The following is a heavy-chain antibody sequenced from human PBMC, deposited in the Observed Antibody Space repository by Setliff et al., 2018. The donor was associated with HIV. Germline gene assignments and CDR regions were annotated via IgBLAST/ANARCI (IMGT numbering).Heavy chain of an antibody. CDR3: ARGLTRGGYYYYFYMDV. J-gene: IGHJ6*03. Sequence: ASETLSLTCTVSGGSISSGGYYWSWIRQHPGKGLEWIGYIYYSGSTYYNPSLKSRVTISVDTSKNQFSLKLSSVTAADTAVYYCARGLTRGGYYYYFYMDVWGKGTTVTVSS. D-gene: IGHD7-27*01. V-gene: IGHV4-31*03. CDR2: IYYSGST. CDR1: GGSISSGGYY.